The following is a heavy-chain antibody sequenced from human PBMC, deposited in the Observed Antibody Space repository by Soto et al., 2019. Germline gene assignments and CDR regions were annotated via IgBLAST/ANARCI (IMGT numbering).Heavy chain of an antibody. Sequence: PGGSLRLSCAASGFVFSTNWMNWVRQAPGKGLEWVADIKQDGSEKYYVDSVKGRFTISRDNAKSSLYLQMNSLRAEDTAVYFSDSSGYTRCLDYWGQGTLVTVSS. CDR1: GFVFSTNW. J-gene: IGHJ4*02. D-gene: IGHD3-22*01. CDR3: DSSGYTRCLDY. CDR2: IKQDGSEK. V-gene: IGHV3-7*03.